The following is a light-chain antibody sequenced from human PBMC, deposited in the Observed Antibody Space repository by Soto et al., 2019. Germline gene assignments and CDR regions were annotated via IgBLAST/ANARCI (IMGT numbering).Light chain of an antibody. CDR3: QQGTSFPRT. J-gene: IGKJ1*01. Sequence: DIQMTQPPSSVSASVGDRVTITGRASQGISNWLSWYQQKPGKAPKLLIYSASSLQNGVPSRFSGSGSGTEFTLTITSLQPEHFETYYFQQGTSFPRTFGQGTKVEIK. CDR2: SAS. V-gene: IGKV1-12*01. CDR1: QGISNW.